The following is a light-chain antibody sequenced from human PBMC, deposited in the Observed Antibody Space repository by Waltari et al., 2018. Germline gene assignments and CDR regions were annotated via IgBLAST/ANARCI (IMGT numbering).Light chain of an antibody. CDR3: QQSYSTLPFT. Sequence: DIQMTQSLSHLSASVGDRVTITCRASQNIDKYLNWYQHKPGKAPKLLIYAATNLQTGVPSRFSGSGSGTDFTLTISSLQPEDFATYYCQQSYSTLPFTFGPGTKVDIK. J-gene: IGKJ3*01. CDR2: AAT. CDR1: QNIDKY. V-gene: IGKV1-39*01.